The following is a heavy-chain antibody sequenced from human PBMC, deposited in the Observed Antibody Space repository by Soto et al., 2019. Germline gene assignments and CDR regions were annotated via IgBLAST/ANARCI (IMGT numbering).Heavy chain of an antibody. CDR3: ARATELRYVEWSVYRGGNYAMDV. D-gene: IGHD3-3*01. Sequence: QVQLVQSGAEVKKPGASVRVSCKASGYTFSGYDINWVRQATEQGLEWMGWVSPDSGSTGYAGIFQGRVTMTWDRSTTTAYMDLSSLTSEDSAVYYCARATELRYVEWSVYRGGNYAMDVWGQGTTVTVSS. CDR1: GYTFSGYD. J-gene: IGHJ6*02. CDR2: VSPDSGST. V-gene: IGHV1-8*01.